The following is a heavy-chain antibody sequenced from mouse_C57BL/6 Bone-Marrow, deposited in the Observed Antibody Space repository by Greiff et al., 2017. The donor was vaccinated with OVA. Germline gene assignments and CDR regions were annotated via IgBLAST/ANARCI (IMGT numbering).Heavy chain of an antibody. D-gene: IGHD2-5*01. J-gene: IGHJ2*01. CDR1: GFTFSSYA. CDR2: ISSGGDYI. Sequence: EVKLMESGEGLVKPGGSLKLSCAASGFTFSSYAMSWVRQTPEKRLEWVAYISSGGDYIYYADTVKGRFTISRDNARNTLYLQMSSLKSEDTAMYYCTRRYSNFYFDYWGQGTTLTVSS. V-gene: IGHV5S21*01. CDR3: TRRYSNFYFDY.